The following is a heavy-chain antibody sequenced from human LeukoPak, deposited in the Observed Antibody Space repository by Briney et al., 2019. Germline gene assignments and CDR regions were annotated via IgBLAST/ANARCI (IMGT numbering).Heavy chain of an antibody. D-gene: IGHD3-16*01. J-gene: IGHJ3*02. V-gene: IGHV3-7*01. CDR1: GFTFSSYW. Sequence: GGSLRLSCAASGFTFSSYWMSWVRQAPGKGLEWVANIKQDGSEKYYVDSVKGRFTISRNNSKNMLYLQMNSLRAEDTAVYYCARAGGGKGGAFDIWGQGTMVTVSS. CDR3: ARAGGGKGGAFDI. CDR2: IKQDGSEK.